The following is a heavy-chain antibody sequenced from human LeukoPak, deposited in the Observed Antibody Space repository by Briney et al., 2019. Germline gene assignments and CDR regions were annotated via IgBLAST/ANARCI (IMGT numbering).Heavy chain of an antibody. J-gene: IGHJ3*02. D-gene: IGHD4-17*01. CDR2: IYYSGST. CDR3: ARHGDYDAFDI. Sequence: PSETLSLTCTVSGGSISSYYWSWIRQPPGKGLEWIGYIYYSGSTNYNPSLKSRVTISVDTSKNQFSLTLSSVTAADTAVYYCARHGDYDAFDIWGQGTMVTVSS. V-gene: IGHV4-59*08. CDR1: GGSISSYY.